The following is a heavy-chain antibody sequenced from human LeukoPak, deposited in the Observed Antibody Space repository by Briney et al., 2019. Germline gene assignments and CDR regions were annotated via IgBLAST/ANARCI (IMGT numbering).Heavy chain of an antibody. V-gene: IGHV3-23*01. J-gene: IGHJ4*02. Sequence: GGSLRLSCAASGFTFSSYAMSWVRQVPGKGLEWVSAISGSGGSTYYADSVKGRFTISRDNSKNTLYLQMNSLRAEDTAVYYCARLNLLRYFDWLLSPCDYWGQGTLVTVSS. CDR2: ISGSGGST. D-gene: IGHD3-9*01. CDR3: ARLNLLRYFDWLLSPCDY. CDR1: GFTFSSYA.